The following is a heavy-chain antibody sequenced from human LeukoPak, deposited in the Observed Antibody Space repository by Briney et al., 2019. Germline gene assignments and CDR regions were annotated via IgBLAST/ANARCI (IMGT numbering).Heavy chain of an antibody. V-gene: IGHV4-59*01. CDR1: GGSISSYY. Sequence: SETLSLTCTVSGGSISSYYWSWIRQPPGKGLEWIGYIYYSGSTNYNPSLKSRVTISLDTSKNQFSLKLSSMTAADTAVYYCARVYSGYDYYFDFWGQGTLVTVSS. J-gene: IGHJ4*02. CDR2: IYYSGST. D-gene: IGHD5-12*01. CDR3: ARVYSGYDYYFDF.